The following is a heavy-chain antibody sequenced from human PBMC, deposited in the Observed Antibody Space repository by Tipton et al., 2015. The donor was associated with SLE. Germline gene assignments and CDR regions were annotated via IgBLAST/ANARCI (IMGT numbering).Heavy chain of an antibody. CDR1: GGSIRSGGYY. CDR3: ARDSTRRSF. Sequence: SLTCTVSGGSIRSGGYYWSWIRQHPGKGLEWIGYIYYSGNTDYNPSLKSRVTLSVDTSKNQFSLQLTSVTAADTAVYYCARDSTRRSFWGQGTLVTVSS. V-gene: IGHV4-31*03. D-gene: IGHD2/OR15-2a*01. J-gene: IGHJ4*02. CDR2: IYYSGNT.